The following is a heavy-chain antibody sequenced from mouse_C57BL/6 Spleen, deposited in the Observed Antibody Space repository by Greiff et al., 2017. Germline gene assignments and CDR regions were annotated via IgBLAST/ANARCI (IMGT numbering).Heavy chain of an antibody. J-gene: IGHJ4*01. V-gene: IGHV5-6*01. CDR3: ARQYGYDVGAMDY. CDR2: ISSGGSYT. Sequence: EVKLVESGGDLVKPGGSLKLSCAASGFTFSSYGMSWVRQTPDKRLEWVATISSGGSYTYYPDSVKGRFTISIDNAKNTLYLQMSSLKSEDKAMYYCARQYGYDVGAMDYWGQGPSVTVSS. D-gene: IGHD2-2*01. CDR1: GFTFSSYG.